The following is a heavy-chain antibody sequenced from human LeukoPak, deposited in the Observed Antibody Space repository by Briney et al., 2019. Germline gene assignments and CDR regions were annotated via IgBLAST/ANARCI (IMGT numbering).Heavy chain of an antibody. CDR3: ASEGPHYYDSSGYCYLRFAY. CDR2: ISGSGRST. V-gene: IGHV3-23*01. CDR1: GFTFSSYA. D-gene: IGHD3-22*01. J-gene: IGHJ4*02. Sequence: GGSLRLSCAASGFTFSSYAMSWVRQAPGKGLEWVSAISGSGRSTYYADPVKGRFTISRDNSKNTLYLQMNSLRAEDTAVYYCASEGPHYYDSSGYCYLRFAYWGQGTLVTVSS.